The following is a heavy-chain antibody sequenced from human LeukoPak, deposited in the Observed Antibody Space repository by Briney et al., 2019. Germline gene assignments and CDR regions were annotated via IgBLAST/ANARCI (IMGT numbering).Heavy chain of an antibody. Sequence: ASVKVSCKASGYTFTGYYMHWVRQAPGQGLEWMGWINPNSGGTNYAQKFQGRVTMTRDTSISTAYMELSRLRSDDTAVYYCARGGERGSGRYYFDYWGQGTLVTVSS. J-gene: IGHJ4*02. CDR2: INPNSGGT. D-gene: IGHD3-10*01. CDR3: ARGGERGSGRYYFDY. CDR1: GYTFTGYY. V-gene: IGHV1-2*02.